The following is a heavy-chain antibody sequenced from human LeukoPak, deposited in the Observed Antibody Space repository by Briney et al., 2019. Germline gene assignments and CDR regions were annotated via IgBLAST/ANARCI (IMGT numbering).Heavy chain of an antibody. Sequence: PGGSLRLSCAASGFTFSSYAMSWVRQAPGKGLEWVSAISGSGGSTYYADSVKGRFTISRDNSKNTLYLQMNSLRAEDTAVYYCAREGDYYDSSGYFAPLDCWGQGTLVTVSS. CDR1: GFTFSSYA. J-gene: IGHJ4*02. V-gene: IGHV3-23*01. CDR2: ISGSGGST. CDR3: AREGDYYDSSGYFAPLDC. D-gene: IGHD3-22*01.